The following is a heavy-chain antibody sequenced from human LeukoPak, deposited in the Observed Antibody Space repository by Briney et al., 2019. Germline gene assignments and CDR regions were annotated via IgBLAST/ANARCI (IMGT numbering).Heavy chain of an antibody. Sequence: SVTVSCTASGGTFSSYAISWVRQAPGQGLEWMGGIIPIFGTANYAQRFQGRVTITADESTSTAYMELSSLRSEDTAVYYCARGGIVVVPAAPPAPFDYWGQGTLVTVSS. J-gene: IGHJ4*02. V-gene: IGHV1-69*13. CDR2: IIPIFGTA. D-gene: IGHD2-2*01. CDR1: GGTFSSYA. CDR3: ARGGIVVVPAAPPAPFDY.